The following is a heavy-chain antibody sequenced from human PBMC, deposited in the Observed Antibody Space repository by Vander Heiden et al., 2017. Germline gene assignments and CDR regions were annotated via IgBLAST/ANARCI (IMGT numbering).Heavy chain of an antibody. V-gene: IGHV3-74*01. Sequence: EVQLVESGGGIVQPGGSLTLSCAASGFTFNRYWMHWFRQAPGKGLGWVSFINSDATKTIYADSVKGRFTISRDNAKNILFLQMNSLRDEDTAVYYCARDVRPGSWGQGTLVTVSS. CDR3: ARDVRPGS. J-gene: IGHJ5*02. CDR2: INSDATKT. CDR1: GFTFNRYW.